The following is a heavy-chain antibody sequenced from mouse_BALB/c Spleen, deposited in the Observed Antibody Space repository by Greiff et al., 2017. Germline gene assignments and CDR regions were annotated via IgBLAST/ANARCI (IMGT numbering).Heavy chain of an antibody. J-gene: IGHJ1*01. CDR2: INPSNGGT. CDR1: GYTFTSYY. CDR3: ARGAVVALYWYFDV. V-gene: IGHV1-53*01. D-gene: IGHD1-1*01. Sequence: QVQLKQSGAELVKPGASVKLSCKASGYTFTSYYMYWVKQRPGQGLEWIGEINPSNGGTNFNEKFKSKATLTVDTSSNTAYLQLSSLTSEDTAVYYCARGAVVALYWYFDVWGAGTTVTVSS.